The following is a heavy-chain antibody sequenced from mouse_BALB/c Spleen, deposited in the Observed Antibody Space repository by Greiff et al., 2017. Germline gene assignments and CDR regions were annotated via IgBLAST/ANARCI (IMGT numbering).Heavy chain of an antibody. CDR3: ARKGDYYGSSYAMDY. Sequence: VQLQQSGPGLVQPSQSLSITCTASGFSLTSYGVHWVRQSPGKGLEWLGVIWSGGSTDYNAAFISRLSISKDNSKSQVFFKMNSLQANDTAIYYCARKGDYYGSSYAMDYWGQGTSVTVSS. CDR2: IWSGGST. J-gene: IGHJ4*01. V-gene: IGHV2-2*02. CDR1: GFSLTSYG. D-gene: IGHD1-1*01.